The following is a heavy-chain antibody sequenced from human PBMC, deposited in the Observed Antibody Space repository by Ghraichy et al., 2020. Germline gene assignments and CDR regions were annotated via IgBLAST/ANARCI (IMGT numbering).Heavy chain of an antibody. CDR1: GGSISSSSYY. D-gene: IGHD3-10*01. CDR2: IYYSGST. Sequence: SETLSHTCTVSGGSISSSSYYWGWIRQPPGKGLEWIGSIYYSGSTYYNPSLKSRVTISVDTSKNQFSLKLSSVTAADTAVYYCASWGDYYGSGSYLVFDYWGQGTLVTVSS. V-gene: IGHV4-39*01. CDR3: ASWGDYYGSGSYLVFDY. J-gene: IGHJ4*02.